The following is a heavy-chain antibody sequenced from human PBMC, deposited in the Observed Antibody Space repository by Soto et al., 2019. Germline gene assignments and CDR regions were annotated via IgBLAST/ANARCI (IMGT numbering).Heavy chain of an antibody. CDR1: GYTFTGYY. D-gene: IGHD5-12*01. CDR3: ARAEALKGGYDQDDAFDI. J-gene: IGHJ3*02. CDR2: INPNSGGT. V-gene: IGHV1-2*04. Sequence: QVQLVQSGAEVKKPGASVKVCCKASGYTFTGYYMHWVRQAPGQGLECMGWINPNSGGTNYAQKFQGWVTMTRDTSISTAYMELSRLRSDDTAVYYCARAEALKGGYDQDDAFDIWGQGTMVTVSS.